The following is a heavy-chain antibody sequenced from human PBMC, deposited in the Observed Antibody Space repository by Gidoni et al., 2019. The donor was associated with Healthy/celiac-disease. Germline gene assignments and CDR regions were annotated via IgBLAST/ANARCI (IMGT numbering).Heavy chain of an antibody. V-gene: IGHV4-4*07. Sequence: QVQLQESGPGLVKPSETLSLTGTVSGGSISSYYWSWIRQPAGKGLEWIGRIYTSGSTNYNPSLKSRVTMSVDTSKNQFSLKLSSVTAADTAVYYCAREVVSTMIQDAFDIWGQGTMVTVSS. CDR1: GGSISSYY. CDR2: IYTSGST. J-gene: IGHJ3*02. D-gene: IGHD3-22*01. CDR3: AREVVSTMIQDAFDI.